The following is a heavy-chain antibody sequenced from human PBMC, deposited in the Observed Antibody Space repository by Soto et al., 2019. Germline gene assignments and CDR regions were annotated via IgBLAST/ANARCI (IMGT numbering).Heavy chain of an antibody. D-gene: IGHD3-16*01. CDR2: ISSSSYI. J-gene: IGHJ5*02. V-gene: IGHV3-21*01. CDR3: ASPLEGDWFDP. CDR1: GFTFSSYS. Sequence: GGSLRLSCAASGFTFSSYSMNWVRQAPGKGLEWVSSISSSSYIYYADSVKGRFTISRDNAKNSLYLQMNSLRAEDTAVYYCASPLEGDWFDPWGQGTLVTVSS.